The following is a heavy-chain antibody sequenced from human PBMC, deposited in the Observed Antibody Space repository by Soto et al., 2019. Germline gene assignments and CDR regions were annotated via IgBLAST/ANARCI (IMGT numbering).Heavy chain of an antibody. Sequence: GASVKVSCKASGYTFTSYYMHWVRQAPGQGLEWMGIINPSGGSTSYAQKFQGRVTMTRDTSTSTVYMELSSLRSEDTAVYYCARGLTIFGVVIGGWFDPWGQGTLVTVS. V-gene: IGHV1-46*01. CDR3: ARGLTIFGVVIGGWFDP. CDR1: GYTFTSYY. D-gene: IGHD3-3*01. J-gene: IGHJ5*02. CDR2: INPSGGST.